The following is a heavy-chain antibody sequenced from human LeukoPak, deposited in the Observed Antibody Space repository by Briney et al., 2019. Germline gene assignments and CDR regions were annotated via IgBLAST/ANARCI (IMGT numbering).Heavy chain of an antibody. V-gene: IGHV4-59*01. Sequence: PSETLSLTCTVSGGSISNKYWSWIRQPPGKGLEWIGYIYYSGNTNYNPSLKSRVTISVDTSKNQFSLKLSSVTAADTAVYYCAKDGINYYDISGYDIWGQGTLVTVSS. D-gene: IGHD3-22*01. CDR2: IYYSGNT. J-gene: IGHJ4*02. CDR1: GGSISNKY. CDR3: AKDGINYYDISGYDI.